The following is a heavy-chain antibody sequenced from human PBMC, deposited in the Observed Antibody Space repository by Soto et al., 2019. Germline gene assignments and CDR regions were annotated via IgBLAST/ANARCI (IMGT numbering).Heavy chain of an antibody. J-gene: IGHJ5*02. CDR3: ARDSLRIYYYGSGSYYNGLNWFDP. CDR1: GGSFSGYY. D-gene: IGHD3-10*01. Sequence: ASETLSLTCAVYGGSFSGYYWSWIRQPPGTGQEWIGEINHSGSTNYDPSLKSRVTISVDTSKNQFSLKLSSVTAADTAVYYCARDSLRIYYYGSGSYYNGLNWFDPWGQGTLVTAPQ. V-gene: IGHV4-34*01. CDR2: INHSGST.